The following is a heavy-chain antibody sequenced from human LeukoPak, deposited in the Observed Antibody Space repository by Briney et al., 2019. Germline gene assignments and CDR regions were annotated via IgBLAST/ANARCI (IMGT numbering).Heavy chain of an antibody. CDR3: ARASALGFEIMIDY. D-gene: IGHD3-16*01. V-gene: IGHV4-59*01. J-gene: IGHJ4*02. Sequence: SETLSLTCTVSGGSISSYYWSWIRQPPGKGLEWIGYISYSGSTNYNPSLKSRVTISVDTSKNQFSLKLSSVTAADTAVYYCARASALGFEIMIDYWGQGTLVTVSS. CDR1: GGSISSYY. CDR2: ISYSGST.